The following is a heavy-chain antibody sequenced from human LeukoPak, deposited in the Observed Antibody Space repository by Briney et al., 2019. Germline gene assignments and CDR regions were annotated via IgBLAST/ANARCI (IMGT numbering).Heavy chain of an antibody. V-gene: IGHV1-69*04. J-gene: IGHJ6*02. Sequence: SVKVSCKASGGTFSSYAISWVRQAPGQGLEWMGRIIPILGIANYAQKFQGRVTITADKSTSTAYMELSSLRSEDTTVYYCARELCSSTSCYGDYYYYGMDVWGQGTTVTVSS. CDR1: GGTFSSYA. CDR2: IIPILGIA. D-gene: IGHD2-2*01. CDR3: ARELCSSTSCYGDYYYYGMDV.